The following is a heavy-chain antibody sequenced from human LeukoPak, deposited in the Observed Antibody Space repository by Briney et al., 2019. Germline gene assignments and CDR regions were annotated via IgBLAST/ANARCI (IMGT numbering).Heavy chain of an antibody. CDR2: INRDGTEK. J-gene: IGHJ4*02. V-gene: IGHV3-7*04. D-gene: IGHD2-21*01. Sequence: GGSLRLSCATSGFNFSDSRMTWVRQAPGKGLQWVANINRDGTEKHFLDSIEGRFTISRDNRKKSLYLQMNSLRPLDTAVYFCVRGDWYFESWGQGTLVTVSS. CDR3: VRGDWYFES. CDR1: GFNFSDSR.